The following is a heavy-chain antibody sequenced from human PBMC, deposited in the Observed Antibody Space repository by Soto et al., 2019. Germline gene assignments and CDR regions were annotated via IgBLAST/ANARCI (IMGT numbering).Heavy chain of an antibody. J-gene: IGHJ6*03. D-gene: IGHD3-10*01. Sequence: GGSLRLSCAASGFTFSSYSMNWVRQAPWKGLEWVSRIKSDGSITNYADSVKGRFTISRDNAKNTVYVEMNSLRAEDTAVYYCARGGRGGYYKDAWGKGTTVTVSS. CDR2: IKSDGSIT. CDR1: GFTFSSYS. V-gene: IGHV3-74*01. CDR3: ARGGRGGYYKDA.